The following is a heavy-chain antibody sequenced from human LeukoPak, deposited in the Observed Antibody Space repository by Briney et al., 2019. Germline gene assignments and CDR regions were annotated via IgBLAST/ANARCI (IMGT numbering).Heavy chain of an antibody. CDR3: ARLTIRDDAFDI. CDR2: IYYSGST. Sequence: SETLTLTCTVSGGTISSNYWSCIPHPPGKQPERIGYIYYSGSTNYNPSLKSRVSISIDTSKNQFSLKLTSVTAADTAVYYCARLTIRDDAFDIWGQGTMVTVSS. D-gene: IGHD3-10*01. CDR1: GGTISSNY. J-gene: IGHJ3*02. V-gene: IGHV4-59*12.